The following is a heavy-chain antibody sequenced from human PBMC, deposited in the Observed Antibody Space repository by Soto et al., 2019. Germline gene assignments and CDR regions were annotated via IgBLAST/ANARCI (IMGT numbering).Heavy chain of an antibody. CDR2: FDPEDGET. V-gene: IGHV1-24*01. J-gene: IGHJ5*02. Sequence: GASVKVSCNVSGYTLTELSMHWLLQSPGKGLEWMGGFDPEDGETIYAQKFQGRVTMTEDTSTDTAYMELSSLRSEDTAVYYCATYYDILTGYYTGWFDPWGQGTLVTVSS. D-gene: IGHD3-9*01. CDR1: GYTLTELS. CDR3: ATYYDILTGYYTGWFDP.